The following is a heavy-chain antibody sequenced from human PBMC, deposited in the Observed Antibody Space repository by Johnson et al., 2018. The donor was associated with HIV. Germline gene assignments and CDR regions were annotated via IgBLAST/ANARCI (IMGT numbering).Heavy chain of an antibody. CDR1: GFTFSSYA. V-gene: IGHV3-23*04. D-gene: IGHD3-22*01. Sequence: VQLVESGGGVVQPGRSLRLSCAASGFTFSSYAMHWVRQAPGKGLEWVSTINGGGGITYYADSVKGRFTISRDNSNNTLYLQMNSLRAEDTAVYYCAKRLGYDNRGDQFDVWGQGAMVTVSS. J-gene: IGHJ3*01. CDR2: INGGGGIT. CDR3: AKRLGYDNRGDQFDV.